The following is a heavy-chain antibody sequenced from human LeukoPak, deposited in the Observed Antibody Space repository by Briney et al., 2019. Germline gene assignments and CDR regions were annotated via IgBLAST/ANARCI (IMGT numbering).Heavy chain of an antibody. J-gene: IGHJ4*02. V-gene: IGHV1-8*03. D-gene: IGHD1-1*01. CDR3: ARTTGTTGDLDY. Sequence: GASVKVSCKASGYSFTDYDINWVRQATGQGLEWMGWMNPNSGNTGYAQKFQGRVFITRNTSISTAYMELSSLRSDDTAVYYCARTTGTTGDLDYWGQGTLVTVSS. CDR1: GYSFTDYD. CDR2: MNPNSGNT.